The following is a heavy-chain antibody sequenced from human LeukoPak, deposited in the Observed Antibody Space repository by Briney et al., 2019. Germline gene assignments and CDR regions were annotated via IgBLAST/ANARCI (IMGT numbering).Heavy chain of an antibody. Sequence: SETLSLTCAVYGGSFSGYYWSWIRQPPGKGLEWIGEINHSGSTNYNPSLKSRVTISVDTSKNQFSLKLSSVTAADTAVYYCARDYSGSGSYHNWFDPWGQGTLVTVSS. V-gene: IGHV4-34*01. CDR2: INHSGST. CDR3: ARDYSGSGSYHNWFDP. J-gene: IGHJ5*02. D-gene: IGHD3-10*01. CDR1: GGSFSGYY.